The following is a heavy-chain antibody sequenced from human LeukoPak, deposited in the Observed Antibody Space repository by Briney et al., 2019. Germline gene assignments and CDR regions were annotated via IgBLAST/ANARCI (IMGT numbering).Heavy chain of an antibody. CDR1: GFTFSSYG. J-gene: IGHJ4*02. CDR2: IWYDGSNK. V-gene: IGHV3-33*01. D-gene: IGHD3-16*01. CDR3: ARDLMLDY. Sequence: GGSLRLSCAASGFTFSSYGMHWVRQAPGTGLGWVAVIWYDGSNKYYGDSVKGSFTISSDNSKNTLYLQMNTLRDEDTAVYYCARDLMLDYWGQGTLVTVSS.